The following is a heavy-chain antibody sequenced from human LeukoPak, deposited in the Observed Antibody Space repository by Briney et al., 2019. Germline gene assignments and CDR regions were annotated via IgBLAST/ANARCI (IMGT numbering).Heavy chain of an antibody. J-gene: IGHJ3*01. CDR2: INQDGSEK. CDR1: KFGLTKYW. Sequence: GGSLRPSCTGYKFGLTKYWMSWVRQAPGKGLEWVAIINQDGSEKSYVDSVKGRFTISRDNSKNSLYLQMNSLRAEDTGKFYCARDMAATATFDAFDLWGPGTVVTVSS. D-gene: IGHD2-15*01. V-gene: IGHV3-7*01. CDR3: ARDMAATATFDAFDL.